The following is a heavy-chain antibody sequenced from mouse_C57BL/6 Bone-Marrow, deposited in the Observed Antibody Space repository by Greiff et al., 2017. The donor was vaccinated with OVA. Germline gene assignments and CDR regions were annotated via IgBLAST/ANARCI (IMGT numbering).Heavy chain of an antibody. CDR1: GFTFSSYA. V-gene: IGHV5-9-1*02. J-gene: IGHJ3*01. CDR3: TRDRRYYSNYFAWFAY. Sequence: EVMLVESGEGLVKPGGSLKLSCAASGFTFSSYAMSWVRQTPEKRLEWVAYISSGGDYIYYADTVKGRFTISRDNARNTLYLQMSSLKSEDTAMDYCTRDRRYYSNYFAWFAYWGQGTLVTVSA. D-gene: IGHD2-5*01. CDR2: ISSGGDYI.